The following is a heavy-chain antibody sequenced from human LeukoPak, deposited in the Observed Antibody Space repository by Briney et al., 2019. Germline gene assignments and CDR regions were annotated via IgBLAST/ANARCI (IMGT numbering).Heavy chain of an antibody. Sequence: GGSLRLSCAASGFTFSNYYMSWVRQAPGKGLEWVANIRQDASAVFYVDSLKGRFTVSRDNTKNSLYLQMNSLRAEDTAVYYCARDWGSGYWGQGTLVTVSS. V-gene: IGHV3-7*05. J-gene: IGHJ4*02. CDR1: GFTFSNYY. CDR2: IRQDASAV. CDR3: ARDWGSGY. D-gene: IGHD3-16*01.